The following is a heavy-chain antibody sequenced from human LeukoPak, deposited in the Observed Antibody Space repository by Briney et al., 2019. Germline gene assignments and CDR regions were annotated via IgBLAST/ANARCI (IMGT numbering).Heavy chain of an antibody. Sequence: GGSLRLSCAASGFTFSSYDMHWVRQATGKGLEWISAIGTAGDTYYPGSVKGRFTISRENAKNSLYLQMNSLRAGDTAVYYCARAPLDCSGGGCSYYFDYWGQGTLVTVSS. CDR3: ARAPLDCSGGGCSYYFDY. CDR1: GFTFSSYD. V-gene: IGHV3-13*01. CDR2: IGTAGDT. J-gene: IGHJ4*02. D-gene: IGHD2-15*01.